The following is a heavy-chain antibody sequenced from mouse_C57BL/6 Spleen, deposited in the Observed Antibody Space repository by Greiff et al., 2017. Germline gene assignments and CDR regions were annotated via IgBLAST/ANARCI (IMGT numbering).Heavy chain of an antibody. Sequence: QVHVKQSGAELARPGASVKLSCKASGYTFTSYGISWVKQRTGQGLEWIGEIYPRSGNTYYNEKFKGKATLTADKSSSTAYMELRSLTSEDSAVYFCARCWSDYYAMDYWGQGTSVTVSS. J-gene: IGHJ4*01. CDR1: GYTFTSYG. V-gene: IGHV1-81*01. CDR3: ARCWSDYYAMDY. CDR2: IYPRSGNT.